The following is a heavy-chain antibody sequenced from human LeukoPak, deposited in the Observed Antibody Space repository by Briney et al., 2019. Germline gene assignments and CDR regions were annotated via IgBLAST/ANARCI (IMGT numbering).Heavy chain of an antibody. Sequence: GASVKVSCKASGYTFTSHAIHWVRQAPGQRLEWMGWINTGNSNTKYSQKFQGRLNITRDVSASTVYLDLSGLKSEDTAVYYCGGDRNTIEVAGRGILDFWGQGALVTVSS. D-gene: IGHD6-19*01. CDR2: INTGNSNT. CDR1: GYTFTSHA. J-gene: IGHJ4*02. V-gene: IGHV1-3*04. CDR3: GGDRNTIEVAGRGILDF.